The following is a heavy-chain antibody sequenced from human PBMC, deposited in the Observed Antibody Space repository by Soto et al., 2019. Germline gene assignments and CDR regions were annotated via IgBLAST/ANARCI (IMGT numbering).Heavy chain of an antibody. J-gene: IGHJ3*02. CDR2: INPNSGGT. CDR1: GYTFTGNY. V-gene: IGHV1-2*02. Sequence: QVQLVQSGAEVKKPGASVKVSCKASGYTFTGNYMHWVRQAPGQGLEWMGWINPNSGGTNYAQKFQGRVTVTMNTSISTAYMELSRLRSDDTAVYYCARDGDSSSPFDIWGQWTMVTVSS. D-gene: IGHD6-6*01. CDR3: ARDGDSSSPFDI.